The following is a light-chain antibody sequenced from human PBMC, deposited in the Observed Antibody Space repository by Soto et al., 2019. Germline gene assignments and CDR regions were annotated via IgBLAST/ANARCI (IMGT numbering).Light chain of an antibody. J-gene: IGKJ5*01. V-gene: IGKV3-15*01. Sequence: EIVMTQSPVTLSVSPGERATLSCRASQSVSSNLAWYQQKPGQAPSLLIYGASARALGIPARFSGSGSGTEFSFTVTSLQSEDFAVYYCQQYDQWPITFGQGTRLEIK. CDR2: GAS. CDR3: QQYDQWPIT. CDR1: QSVSSN.